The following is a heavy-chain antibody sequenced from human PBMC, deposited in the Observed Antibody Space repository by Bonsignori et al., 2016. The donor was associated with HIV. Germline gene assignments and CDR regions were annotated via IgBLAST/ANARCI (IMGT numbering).Heavy chain of an antibody. CDR1: GYSISSGYY. CDR3: ARGEVDYGDTNFDY. Sequence: QVQLQESGPGLVKPSETLSLTCAVSGYSISSGYYVGLDPVRPQGKGLEWIGSIYHSGSTYYNPSLKSRVTISVDTSKNQFSLKLSSVTAADTAVYYCARGEVDYGDTNFDYWGQGTLVTVSS. D-gene: IGHD4-17*01. J-gene: IGHJ4*02. CDR2: IYHSGST. V-gene: IGHV4-38-2*01.